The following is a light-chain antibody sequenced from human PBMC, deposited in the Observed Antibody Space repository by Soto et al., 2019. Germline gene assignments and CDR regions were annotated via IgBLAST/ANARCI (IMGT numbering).Light chain of an antibody. CDR2: DAS. CDR3: QQRSNWPPSIT. V-gene: IGKV3-11*01. J-gene: IGKJ5*01. CDR1: QSVSSY. Sequence: EIVLTQSPATPSLSPWERATLSCRASQSVSSYLAGYQQKPGQAPRLLLYDASNRATGIPARFSGSGSGTDFTLTISSLEPENFAVYYCQQRSNWPPSITFGQGTRLEIK.